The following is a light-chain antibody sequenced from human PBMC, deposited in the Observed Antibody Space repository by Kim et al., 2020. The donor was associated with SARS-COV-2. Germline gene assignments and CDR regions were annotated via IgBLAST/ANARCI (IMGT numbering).Light chain of an antibody. CDR2: EDS. Sequence: GKTVAISCTRSSGRITSTYVHWYQQRPGSAPTTVIYEDSQRPSGVPDRFSGSIDSSSNSASLTISGLKTEDEADYYCQSYDGDNWVFGGGTQLTVL. CDR3: QSYDGDNWV. V-gene: IGLV6-57*03. CDR1: SGRITSTY. J-gene: IGLJ3*02.